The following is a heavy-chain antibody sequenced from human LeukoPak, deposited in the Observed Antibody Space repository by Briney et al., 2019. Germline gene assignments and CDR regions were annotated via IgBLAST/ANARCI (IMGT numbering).Heavy chain of an antibody. V-gene: IGHV1-2*02. Sequence: ASVKVSCKASGYTFTGYYIHWVRQAPGQGLEWMGWINPNSGGTNSAQQFQGRVTLTRDTSISTAYMELSRLRSDDTAVYYCARVGAYGSGSYLVYWGQGSLVTVSS. CDR2: INPNSGGT. CDR1: GYTFTGYY. CDR3: ARVGAYGSGSYLVY. D-gene: IGHD3-10*01. J-gene: IGHJ4*02.